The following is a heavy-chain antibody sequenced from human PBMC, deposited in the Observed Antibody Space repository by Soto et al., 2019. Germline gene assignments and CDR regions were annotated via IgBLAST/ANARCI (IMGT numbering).Heavy chain of an antibody. J-gene: IGHJ4*02. CDR3: ARAGGYNYHYDF. V-gene: IGHV4-59*01. Sequence: PSATLSLTCSVSGGSISSYYWSWIRQPPGKGLEWIGYIYYSGSAKYNPSLESRATISIDSSKNQFSLNLSAVTAADTAVYYCARAGGYNYHYDFWGRGTLVTVSS. CDR2: IYYSGSA. CDR1: GGSISSYY. D-gene: IGHD5-18*01.